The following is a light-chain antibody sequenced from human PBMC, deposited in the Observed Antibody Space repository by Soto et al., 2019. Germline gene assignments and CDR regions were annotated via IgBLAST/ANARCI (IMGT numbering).Light chain of an antibody. Sequence: QSALTQPASVSGSPGQSITISCTGTSSDDARHNSVSWYQQHPGRAPKLIIFEVSDRPSGISTRFSGSKSGNTASLTISGLQAEDEADYYCSAYTNGGTVDVFGTGTKLTVL. CDR1: SSDDARHNS. V-gene: IGLV2-14*01. CDR2: EVS. CDR3: SAYTNGGTVDV. J-gene: IGLJ1*01.